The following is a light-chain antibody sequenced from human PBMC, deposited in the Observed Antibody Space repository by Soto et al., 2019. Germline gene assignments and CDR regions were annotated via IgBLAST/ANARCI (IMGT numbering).Light chain of an antibody. J-gene: IGLJ1*01. CDR1: SSDVGSYNL. CDR3: SSHTSSGTPYV. V-gene: IGLV2-14*02. CDR2: DVS. Sequence: QSVLTQPASVSGSPGQSITISCTGTSSDVGSYNLVSWYQQHPGKAPKLIIYDVSSRPSGVSNRLSGSKSGNTASLTISGLQAEDEADYYCSSHTSSGTPYVFGTGTKVTVL.